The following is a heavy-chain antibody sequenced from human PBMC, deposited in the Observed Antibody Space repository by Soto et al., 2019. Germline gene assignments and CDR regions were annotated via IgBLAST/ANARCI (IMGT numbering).Heavy chain of an antibody. CDR2: IIPISGTA. J-gene: IGHJ6*02. CDR1: GGTFSSYA. Sequence: QVQLVQSGAEVKKPGSSVKVSCKASGGTFSSYAISWVRQAPGQGLEWMGGIIPISGTANYAQKFQGRVTITADEYTSTGYMELSSLISEDTAVYYCARSQGSSTSLEIYYYYYYGMDVWGQGTRVTVSS. D-gene: IGHD2-2*01. V-gene: IGHV1-69*01. CDR3: ARSQGSSTSLEIYYYYYYGMDV.